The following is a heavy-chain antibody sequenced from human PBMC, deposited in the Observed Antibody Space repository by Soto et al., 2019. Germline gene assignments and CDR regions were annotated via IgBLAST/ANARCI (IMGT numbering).Heavy chain of an antibody. CDR1: GFTFSTSV. CDR2: ISNDGDEK. CDR3: AKARVRIAGADSFDH. J-gene: IGHJ4*02. Sequence: LILSCVAAGFTFSTSVIHWVRQPPVKGLEWVALISNDGDEKYYGDSVEGRFSISRDNSKNTLYLQMSSLRAEDTAVYFCAKARVRIAGADSFDHWGQGTLVTVSS. V-gene: IGHV3-30*18. D-gene: IGHD1-26*01.